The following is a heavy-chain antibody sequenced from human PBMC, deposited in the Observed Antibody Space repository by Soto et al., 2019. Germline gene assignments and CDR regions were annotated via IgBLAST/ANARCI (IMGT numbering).Heavy chain of an antibody. CDR2: ISGGGGTT. CDR1: GFTFSNFA. Sequence: GGSLRLSCAASGFTFSNFAMSWVRQAPGKGLEWVSVISGGGGTTYYTDSVKGRFTISRDNSKNTLYLQMDSLRAEDTALFYCAKAMSTPSRPRNYFDYWGQGTLVTVSS. D-gene: IGHD6-6*01. V-gene: IGHV3-23*01. CDR3: AKAMSTPSRPRNYFDY. J-gene: IGHJ4*02.